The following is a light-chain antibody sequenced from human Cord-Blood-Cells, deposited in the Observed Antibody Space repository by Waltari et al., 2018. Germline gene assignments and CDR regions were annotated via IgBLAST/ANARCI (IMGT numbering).Light chain of an antibody. CDR1: QSVSSSY. V-gene: IGKV3-20*01. CDR3: QQYGSSPRT. Sequence: EIVLTQSPGTLSLSPGERATLSCRASQSVSSSYLAWYQQKPGQAPRLLIYVASSRATGISDRFSGSGSGTDFTLTISRLEPEDFAVYYCQQYGSSPRTFGQGTKVEIK. CDR2: VAS. J-gene: IGKJ1*01.